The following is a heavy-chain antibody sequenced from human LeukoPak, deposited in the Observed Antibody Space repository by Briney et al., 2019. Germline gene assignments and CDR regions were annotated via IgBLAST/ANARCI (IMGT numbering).Heavy chain of an antibody. Sequence: SQTLSLTCAISGDSVSSNSAAWNWIRQPPSRGLEWLGRTYYRSKWYNDYAVSVKSRITINPDTSKNQFSLQLNSVTPEDTAVYYCARDGDYYDYVWGSYRPLNAFDIWGQGTMVTVSS. D-gene: IGHD3-16*02. CDR2: TYYRSKWYN. V-gene: IGHV6-1*01. J-gene: IGHJ3*02. CDR3: ARDGDYYDYVWGSYRPLNAFDI. CDR1: GDSVSSNSAA.